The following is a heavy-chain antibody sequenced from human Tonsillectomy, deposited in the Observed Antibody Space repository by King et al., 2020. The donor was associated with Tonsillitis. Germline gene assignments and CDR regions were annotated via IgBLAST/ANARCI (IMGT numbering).Heavy chain of an antibody. V-gene: IGHV1-18*01. CDR1: GYTFNNYC. Sequence: QLVKSGAEVKKPGASVKVSCKASGYTFNNYCIIWVRQAPGQGLEWMGWISTYNGDTNYALNLQDRVTMTTDTSTNTAYMELRSLRADDTAVYYCARDHAPEYDSSRYYYSDYWGQGTLVTVSS. CDR2: ISTYNGDT. CDR3: ARDHAPEYDSSRYYYSDY. J-gene: IGHJ4*02. D-gene: IGHD3-22*01.